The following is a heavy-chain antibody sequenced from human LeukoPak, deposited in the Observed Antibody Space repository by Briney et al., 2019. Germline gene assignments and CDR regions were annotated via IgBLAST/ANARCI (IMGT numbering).Heavy chain of an antibody. CDR2: IKSKTDGGTT. V-gene: IGHV3-15*01. CDR3: ARDMGDYYDSSGYSWAFDI. J-gene: IGHJ3*02. Sequence: PGGSLRLSCAASGFTFNNAWMSWVRQAPGKGLEWVGRIKSKTDGGTTDYAAPVKGRFTISRDDSKNTLYLQVNSLKTEDTAVYYCARDMGDYYDSSGYSWAFDIWGQGTMVTVSS. CDR1: GFTFNNAW. D-gene: IGHD3-22*01.